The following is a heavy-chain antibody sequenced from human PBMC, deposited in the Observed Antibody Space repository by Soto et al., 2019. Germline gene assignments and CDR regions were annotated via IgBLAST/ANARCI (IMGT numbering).Heavy chain of an antibody. D-gene: IGHD3-22*01. J-gene: IGHJ4*02. CDR2: INHSGST. Sequence: SETLSLTCAVYGGSLGGNYWSWIRQPPGKGLEWIGEINHSGSTKYNPSLKSRVTISVDTSKNQFSLNLYSVTAADTAVYYCASLAQRYYDSRGYYFWGQGTLVTVSS. CDR1: GGSLGGNY. CDR3: ASLAQRYYDSRGYYF. V-gene: IGHV4-34*01.